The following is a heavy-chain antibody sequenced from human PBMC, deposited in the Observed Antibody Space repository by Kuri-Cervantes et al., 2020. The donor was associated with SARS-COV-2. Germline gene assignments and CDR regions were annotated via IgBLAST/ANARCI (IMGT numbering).Heavy chain of an antibody. D-gene: IGHD2-2*01. J-gene: IGHJ6*02. CDR2: IKQDVSVK. CDR3: ARESCSSTSCYLIGCYYYGMDV. V-gene: IGHV3-7*01. Sequence: LSLTCAVSGVTLCTYWMSCVRQAPGKGLEWVANIKQDVSVKYYVDSVKGRFTISRDNAKNSLYLQMNSLRAADTAVYYCARESCSSTSCYLIGCYYYGMDVWGQGTMVTVSS. CDR1: GVTLCTYW.